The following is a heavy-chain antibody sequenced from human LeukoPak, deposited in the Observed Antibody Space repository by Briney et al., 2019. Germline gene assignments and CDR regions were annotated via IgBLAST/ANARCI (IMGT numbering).Heavy chain of an antibody. CDR3: GARGNMSRGAIEY. Sequence: PGGSLRLSCAASGFTFSSYAMNWVRQAPGKGLEWVSAISGTGDTTYYADSVKGRFTISRDNSKNTLYLQMNSLRAEATAVYYCGARGNMSRGAIEYWGQGTLVTVSS. V-gene: IGHV3-23*01. J-gene: IGHJ4*02. CDR2: ISGTGDTT. CDR1: GFTFSSYA. D-gene: IGHD3-10*01.